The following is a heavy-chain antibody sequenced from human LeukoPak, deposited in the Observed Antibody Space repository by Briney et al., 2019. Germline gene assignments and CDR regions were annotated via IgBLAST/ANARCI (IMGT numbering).Heavy chain of an antibody. V-gene: IGHV3-21*01. J-gene: IGHJ4*02. D-gene: IGHD2-21*02. Sequence: KSGGSLRLSCAASGFTFSSYSMNWVRQAPGKGLEWVSSISSTSSYMYYADSVKGRFTISRDNARNSLYLEMNSLRAEDTAVYYCARDLLYVTGPGFWGQGTLVTVSS. CDR2: ISSTSSYM. CDR1: GFTFSSYS. CDR3: ARDLLYVTGPGF.